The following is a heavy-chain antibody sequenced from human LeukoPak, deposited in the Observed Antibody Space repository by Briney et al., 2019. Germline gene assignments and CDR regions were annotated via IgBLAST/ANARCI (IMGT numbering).Heavy chain of an antibody. CDR1: GYTFTSYG. J-gene: IGHJ3*02. CDR2: ISAYNGNT. Sequence: ASVKVSCKASGYTFTSYGISWVRQAPGQGLEWMGWISAYNGNTNYAQKLQGRVTMTTDTSTSTAYVELRSLRSDDTAVYYCARDYRDILTGSLPAFDIWGQGTMVTVSS. V-gene: IGHV1-18*01. D-gene: IGHD3-9*01. CDR3: ARDYRDILTGSLPAFDI.